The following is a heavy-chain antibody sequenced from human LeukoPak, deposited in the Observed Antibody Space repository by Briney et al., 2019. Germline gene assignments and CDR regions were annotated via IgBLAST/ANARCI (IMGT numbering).Heavy chain of an antibody. CDR2: IKQDGSDK. Sequence: GGSLRLSCAASGSTFSSYWMSWVRQAPGKGLEWVANIKQDGSDKYYVDSVKGRFTISRDNAKNSLYLQMNSLRAEDTAVYYCARDEVQGYYYYGMDVWGQGTTVTVPS. CDR3: ARDEVQGYYYYGMDV. CDR1: GSTFSSYW. V-gene: IGHV3-7*01. J-gene: IGHJ6*02.